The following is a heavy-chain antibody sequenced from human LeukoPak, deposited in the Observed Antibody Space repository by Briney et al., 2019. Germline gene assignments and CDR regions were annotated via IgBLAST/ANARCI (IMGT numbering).Heavy chain of an antibody. Sequence: AASVKVSCKASGYTFTSYGISWVRQAPGLGLEWMGWISAYNGNTNYAQKLQGRVTMTTDTSTSTAYMELRSLRSDDTAVYYCAREGGLHCGGDCYLDYWGQGTLVTVSS. CDR1: GYTFTSYG. D-gene: IGHD2-21*02. J-gene: IGHJ4*02. CDR2: ISAYNGNT. V-gene: IGHV1-18*01. CDR3: AREGGLHCGGDCYLDY.